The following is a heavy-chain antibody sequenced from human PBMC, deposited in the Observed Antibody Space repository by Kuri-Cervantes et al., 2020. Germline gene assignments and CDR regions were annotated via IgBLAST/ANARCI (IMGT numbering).Heavy chain of an antibody. V-gene: IGHV3-30-3*01. Sequence: GESLKISCAASGFTFSSYAMHWVRQAPGKGLEWVAVISYDGSDKYYADSVKGRFTISRDNSKNTLYLQMNSLRAEDTAVYYCARGRYYYGSGSYYNPYGMDVWGQGTTVTVSS. CDR1: GFTFSSYA. CDR3: ARGRYYYGSGSYYNPYGMDV. J-gene: IGHJ6*02. CDR2: ISYDGSDK. D-gene: IGHD3-10*01.